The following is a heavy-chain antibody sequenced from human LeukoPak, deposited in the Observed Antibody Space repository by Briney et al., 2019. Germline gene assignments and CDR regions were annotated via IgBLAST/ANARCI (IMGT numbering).Heavy chain of an antibody. CDR3: ARGNHIWYYDSSGYCYLLVWQSLSETPEYFQH. CDR2: MNPNSGNT. Sequence: ASVKVSCKASGYTFTSYDINWVRQATGQGLEWMGWMNPNSGNTGYAQKFQGRVTMTRNTSISTAYMELSSLRSEDTAVYYCARGNHIWYYDSSGYCYLLVWQSLSETPEYFQHWGQGTLVTVSS. J-gene: IGHJ1*01. V-gene: IGHV1-8*01. D-gene: IGHD3-22*01. CDR1: GYTFTSYD.